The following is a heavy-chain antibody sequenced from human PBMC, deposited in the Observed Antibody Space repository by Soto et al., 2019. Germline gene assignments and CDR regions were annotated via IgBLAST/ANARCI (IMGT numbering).Heavy chain of an antibody. CDR2: IYYSGST. D-gene: IGHD6-13*01. J-gene: IGHJ6*03. V-gene: IGHV4-39*01. CDR3: GILGQQLVRHSEERYYFFYCMGV. CDR1: GGSISSGSYY. Sequence: SETLSLTCTVSGGSISSGSYYWGRIRQPPGKGLEWIGSIYYSGSTYYNPSLKSRVTISVDTSKNQFSLKLSSVTAADTAVYYCGILGQQLVRHSEERYYFFYCMGVWRKLPSVTVSS.